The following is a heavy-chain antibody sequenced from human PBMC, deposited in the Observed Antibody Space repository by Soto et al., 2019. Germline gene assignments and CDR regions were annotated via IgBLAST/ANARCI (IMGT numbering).Heavy chain of an antibody. CDR3: ARDTGYDHDAFDI. V-gene: IGHV1-46*01. CDR2: INPTGSMT. CDR1: GYSFITSYY. J-gene: IGHJ3*02. Sequence: ASVKVSCKASGYSFITSYYMHWVRQAPGQGLEWMGIINPTGSMTRYSQRFQGRLTMTRDTSTSTDYMELTTLTSEATAVYFCARDTGYDHDAFDIWGQGTMVTVSS. D-gene: IGHD5-12*01.